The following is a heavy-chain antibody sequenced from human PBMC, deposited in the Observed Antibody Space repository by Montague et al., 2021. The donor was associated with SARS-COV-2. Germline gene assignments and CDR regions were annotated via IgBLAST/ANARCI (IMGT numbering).Heavy chain of an antibody. J-gene: IGHJ5*02. D-gene: IGHD2-15*01. Sequence: SETLSLTCTVSGGSVSSGGYYWGWIRQPPGKGLEWIGSIYFSGSFYYNPSLKSRVSISVDTSKNQFSLRLTSVTSADTAVYYCARHRRGGLVLAVPNWFDPWGQGTLVTVSS. V-gene: IGHV4-39*01. CDR2: IYFSGSF. CDR1: GGSVSSGGYY. CDR3: ARHRRGGLVLAVPNWFDP.